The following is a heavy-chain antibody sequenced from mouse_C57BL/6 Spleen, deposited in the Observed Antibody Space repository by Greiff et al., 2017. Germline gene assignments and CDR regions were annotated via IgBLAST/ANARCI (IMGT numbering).Heavy chain of an antibody. J-gene: IGHJ3*01. CDR3: AMTAQAWFAY. Sequence: VQLQQPGAELVKPGASVKLSCKASGYTFTSYWMHWVKQRPGQGLEWIGMIHPNSGSTNYNEKFKSKATLTVDKSSSTAYMQLSSLTSEDSAVYYCAMTAQAWFAYWGQGTLVTVSA. CDR2: IHPNSGST. V-gene: IGHV1-64*01. D-gene: IGHD3-2*02. CDR1: GYTFTSYW.